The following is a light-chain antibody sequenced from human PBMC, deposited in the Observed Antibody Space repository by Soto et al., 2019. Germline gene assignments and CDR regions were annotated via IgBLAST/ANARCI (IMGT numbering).Light chain of an antibody. J-gene: IGLJ2*01. CDR1: SSDVGGYNY. V-gene: IGLV2-8*01. CDR2: EVS. Sequence: QSVPTQPPSASGSPGQSATISCTGTSSDVGGYNYVSWYQQYPGKAAKLMIYEVSKRPSGVPDRFSGSKSGNTASLTVSGLQAEDEADYYCRSYAGSSTWEFGRGTKLTVL. CDR3: RSYAGSSTWE.